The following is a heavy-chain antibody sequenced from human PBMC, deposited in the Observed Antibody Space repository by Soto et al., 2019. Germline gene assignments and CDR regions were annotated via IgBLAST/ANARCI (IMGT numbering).Heavy chain of an antibody. D-gene: IGHD3-10*01. CDR3: ARGYYYGSGTYSPDY. CDR1: GFTFSSYA. V-gene: IGHV3-30-3*01. CDR2: ISYDGSNK. Sequence: QVQLVESGGGVVQPGRSLRLSCAASGFTFSSYAMHWVRQAPGKGLEWVAVISYDGSNKYYADSVKGRFTISRDNSKNALYLQMNSLRAEDTAVYYCARGYYYGSGTYSPDYWGQGTLVTVSS. J-gene: IGHJ4*02.